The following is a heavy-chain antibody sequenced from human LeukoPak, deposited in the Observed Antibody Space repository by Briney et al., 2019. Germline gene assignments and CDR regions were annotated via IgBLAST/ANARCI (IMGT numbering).Heavy chain of an antibody. Sequence: PGGSLRLSCAAPGFTFSSYWMHWVRQGPGKGLVWVSRINSDGSRTNYADSVKGRFTISRDNAKNTLYLQVNSLRAEDTAVYYCARDLRTPSDTNIAIDYWGQGTLVTVSS. CDR2: INSDGSRT. CDR3: ARDLRTPSDTNIAIDY. V-gene: IGHV3-74*01. CDR1: GFTFSSYW. J-gene: IGHJ4*02. D-gene: IGHD4-23*01.